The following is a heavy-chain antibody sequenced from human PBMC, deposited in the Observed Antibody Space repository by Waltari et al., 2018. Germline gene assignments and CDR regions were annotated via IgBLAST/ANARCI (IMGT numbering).Heavy chain of an antibody. V-gene: IGHV4-4*07. J-gene: IGHJ4*02. CDR2: IFTSGST. D-gene: IGHD3-22*01. CDR1: GGSISSYY. Sequence: QVQLQESGPGLVKPSETLSLTCTVSGGSISSYYWSWIRQPAGKGLEWIGRIFTSGSTNYNPARRSRVTRSLDTAQNQFSLKLNAVTAADTAVYYCARGSSGYYYGWGQGTLVTVSS. CDR3: ARGSSGYYYG.